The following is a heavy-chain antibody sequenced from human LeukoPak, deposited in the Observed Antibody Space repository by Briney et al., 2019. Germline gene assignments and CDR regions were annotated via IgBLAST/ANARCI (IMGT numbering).Heavy chain of an antibody. CDR2: ISSSSSYI. D-gene: IGHD3-22*01. CDR3: ARDLSWGYYDSTPTPGY. J-gene: IGHJ4*02. CDR1: GFTFSSYS. V-gene: IGHV3-21*01. Sequence: PGGSLRLSCAASGFTFSSYSMNWVRQAPGKGLEWVSSISSSSSYIYYADSVKGRFTISRDNSKNTLYLQMNSLRAEDTAVYYCARDLSWGYYDSTPTPGYWGQGTLVTVSS.